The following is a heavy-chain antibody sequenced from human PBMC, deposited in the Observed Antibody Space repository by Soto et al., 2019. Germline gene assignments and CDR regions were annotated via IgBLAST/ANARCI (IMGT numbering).Heavy chain of an antibody. J-gene: IGHJ4*02. V-gene: IGHV1-2*04. CDR2: INPNSGGT. D-gene: IGHD6-13*01. CDR1: GYSFTDYY. CDR3: ARHRRVASAGHEGFDY. Sequence: QVQLVQSGAEVKKPGASVKVSCKTSGYSFTDYYIHWVRQAPGQGLEWRGWINPNSGGTKYAQKFQGWVTMTKGTSISTAYMELSSLRSDDTALYYCARHRRVASAGHEGFDYWGQGTLVTVSS.